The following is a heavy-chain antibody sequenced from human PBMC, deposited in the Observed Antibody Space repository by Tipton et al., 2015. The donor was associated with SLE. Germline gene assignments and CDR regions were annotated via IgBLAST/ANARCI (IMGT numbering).Heavy chain of an antibody. CDR1: GYTFTSYG. J-gene: IGHJ6*02. CDR3: ASALRIVVVPAATYYYYYYGMDV. D-gene: IGHD2-2*01. Sequence: QLVQSGAEVKKPGASVKVSCKASGYTFTSYGISWVRQAPGQGLEWMGWISAYNGNTNYAQKLQGRVTMTTDTSTSTAYMELSSLRSEDTAVYYCASALRIVVVPAATYYYYYYGMDVWGQGTTVTVSS. V-gene: IGHV1-18*01. CDR2: ISAYNGNT.